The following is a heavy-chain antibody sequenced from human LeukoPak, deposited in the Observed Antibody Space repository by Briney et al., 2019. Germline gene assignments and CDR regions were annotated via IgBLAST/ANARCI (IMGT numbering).Heavy chain of an antibody. CDR2: INAYNGNT. V-gene: IGHV1-18*01. Sequence: ASVKVSCKASGYTFTSYGISWVRQAPGQGLEWMGWINAYNGNTNYAQKLQGRVTMTTDTSTSTAYTELRSLRSDDTAVYYCARDQSFQDYYYDSSGYYSMGAFDIWGQGTMVTVSS. D-gene: IGHD3-22*01. CDR1: GYTFTSYG. CDR3: ARDQSFQDYYYDSSGYYSMGAFDI. J-gene: IGHJ3*02.